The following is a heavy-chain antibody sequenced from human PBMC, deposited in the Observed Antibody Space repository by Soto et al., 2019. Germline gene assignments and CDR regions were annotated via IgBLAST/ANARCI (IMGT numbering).Heavy chain of an antibody. D-gene: IGHD2-15*01. Sequence: SETLSLTCAVYGGSFSGYYWSWIRQPPGKGLEWIGEINHSGSTNYNPSLKSRVTISVDTSKNQFSLKLSSVTAADTAVYYCARRRAGIVVVVAATRGAFDIWGQGTMVTVSS. CDR1: GGSFSGYY. CDR3: ARRRAGIVVVVAATRGAFDI. V-gene: IGHV4-34*01. CDR2: INHSGST. J-gene: IGHJ3*02.